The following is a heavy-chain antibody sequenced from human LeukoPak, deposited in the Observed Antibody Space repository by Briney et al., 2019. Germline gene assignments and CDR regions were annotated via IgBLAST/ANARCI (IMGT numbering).Heavy chain of an antibody. CDR2: LRHDGSDI. CDR1: GFTFNLYA. CDR3: ARDQSPKWGSGERYFDY. V-gene: IGHV3-33*08. J-gene: IGHJ4*02. Sequence: PGGSLRLSCAASGFTFNLYAMHWVRQAPGKGLEWVAVLRHDGSDIYYADSVKGRFSISRDNSKNTLYLHMNTLGAEDTAIYYCARDQSPKWGSGERYFDYWGLGTLVTVSS. D-gene: IGHD7-27*01.